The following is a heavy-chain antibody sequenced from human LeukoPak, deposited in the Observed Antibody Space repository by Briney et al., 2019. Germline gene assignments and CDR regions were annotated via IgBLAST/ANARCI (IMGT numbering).Heavy chain of an antibody. Sequence: SETLSLTCTVSGGSISSYYWSWIRQPAGKGLEWIGRIYTSGSTNYNPSLKSRVTMSVDTSKNQSSLKLSSVTAADTAVYYCARGDYDFWSGPNWFDPWGQGTLVTVSS. D-gene: IGHD3-3*01. CDR2: IYTSGST. CDR3: ARGDYDFWSGPNWFDP. CDR1: GGSISSYY. J-gene: IGHJ5*02. V-gene: IGHV4-4*07.